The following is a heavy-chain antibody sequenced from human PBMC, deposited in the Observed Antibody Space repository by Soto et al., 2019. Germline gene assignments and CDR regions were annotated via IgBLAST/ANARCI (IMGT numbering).Heavy chain of an antibody. CDR2: ISYDGSNK. CDR1: GFTFSSYG. V-gene: IGHV3-30*18. J-gene: IGHJ4*02. CDR3: AKVASQGYFDY. Sequence: VGSRRLSCAASGFTFSSYGMHWVRQAPGKGLEWVAVISYDGSNKYYADSVKGRFTISRDNSKNTLYLQMNSLRAEDTAVYYCAKVASQGYFDYWGQGTLVTVSS.